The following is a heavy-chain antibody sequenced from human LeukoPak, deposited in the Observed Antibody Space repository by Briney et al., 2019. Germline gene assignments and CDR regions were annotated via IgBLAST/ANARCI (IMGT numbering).Heavy chain of an antibody. J-gene: IGHJ4*02. V-gene: IGHV3-30*03. CDR1: GFTFTSYG. CDR3: GRGSVGFGELNY. CDR2: ISYDGSNK. D-gene: IGHD3-10*01. Sequence: GGSLRLSCAASGFTFTSYGMHWVRQAPGKGLEWVAVISYDGSNKFYADSVKGRFTLSRDNSKNTLYLQMNSLRIEDTAVYYCGRGSVGFGELNYWGQGTLVTVSS.